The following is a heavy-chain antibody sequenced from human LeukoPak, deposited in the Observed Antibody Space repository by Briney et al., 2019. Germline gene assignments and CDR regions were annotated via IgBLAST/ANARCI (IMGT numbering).Heavy chain of an antibody. CDR1: GFTVSGNY. V-gene: IGHV3-53*01. Sequence: PGGSLRLSCAVSGFTVSGNYMSWVRQAPGKGLEWVSVMYSSGSTDYADSVKGRFTISRDNSKNTLYLQMNSLRAEDTAVYYCARDDYSNSYYYYYYMDVWGKGTTVTVSS. CDR3: ARDDYSNSYYYYYYMDV. D-gene: IGHD4-11*01. CDR2: MYSSGST. J-gene: IGHJ6*03.